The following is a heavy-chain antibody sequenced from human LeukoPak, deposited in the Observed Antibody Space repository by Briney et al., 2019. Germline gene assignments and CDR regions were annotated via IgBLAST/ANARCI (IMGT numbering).Heavy chain of an antibody. V-gene: IGHV1-18*01. CDR3: AGAPNQHYFDY. CDR2: ISAYNGNT. Sequence: GASVKVSCTASGFTFTGHGFNWVRQAPGQGLEWMAWISAYNGNTNYAQKVQGRVTVTTDTSTRTAYMELRGLTSDDTAVYFCAGAPNQHYFDYWGQGTLVAVSS. CDR1: GFTFTGHG. J-gene: IGHJ4*02.